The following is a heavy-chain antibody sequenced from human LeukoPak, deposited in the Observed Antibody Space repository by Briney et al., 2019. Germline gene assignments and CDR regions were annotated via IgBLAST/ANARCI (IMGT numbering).Heavy chain of an antibody. V-gene: IGHV3-23*01. D-gene: IGHD3-22*01. CDR2: ISGSGSYV. Sequence: GGSLRLSCTASGFTFSSYAMTWVRQAPGKGLEWVSAISGSGSYVYYADSVKGRFTISRDNSKNTLYLQMNSLRAEDTAVYYCAKASAMIVVVSKHFDYWGQGTLVTVSS. CDR3: AKASAMIVVVSKHFDY. J-gene: IGHJ4*02. CDR1: GFTFSSYA.